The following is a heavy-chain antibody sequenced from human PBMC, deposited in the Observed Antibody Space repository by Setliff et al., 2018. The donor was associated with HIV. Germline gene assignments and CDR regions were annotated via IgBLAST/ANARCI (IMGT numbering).Heavy chain of an antibody. V-gene: IGHV4-39*07. Sequence: PSETLSLTCTVSGGSVSDTSYYWGWIRQPPGKGLEWLANVYYSGGTYYNPSLNSRVTMSIDTSKNQLSLRLTSVTAADTAVYYCARDVLKSNYLGYYYYLDVWGKGTTVTVSS. CDR3: ARDVLKSNYLGYYYYLDV. CDR2: VYYSGGT. J-gene: IGHJ6*03. D-gene: IGHD3-9*01. CDR1: GGSVSDTSYY.